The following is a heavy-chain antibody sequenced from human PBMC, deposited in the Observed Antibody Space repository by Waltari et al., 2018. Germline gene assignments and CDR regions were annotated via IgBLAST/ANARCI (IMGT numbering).Heavy chain of an antibody. Sequence: QVQVVESGGGVVQPGGSLRLSCAASGFTLNAYAMAWVRQDPGKWLYCVEFIRSDGTTKSYLDSVKGRFTISRDNSKNTVYLQMNSLRSEDRSLYYCARGDWLDPWGQGTPVTVSS. CDR1: GFTLNAYA. CDR3: ARGDWLDP. CDR2: IRSDGTTK. V-gene: IGHV3-30*02. D-gene: IGHD3-10*01. J-gene: IGHJ5*02.